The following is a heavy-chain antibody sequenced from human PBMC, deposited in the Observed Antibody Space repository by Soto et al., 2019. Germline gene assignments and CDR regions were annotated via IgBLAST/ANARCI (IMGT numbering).Heavy chain of an antibody. J-gene: IGHJ4*02. Sequence: DVQLVESGGGLIQPGGSLRLSCAASGLTVSNNYMSWVRQAPGKGLEWVSIIYSGGSTYYADSVTGRFTISRDSSKNTLYLQMDSLRAEDTAVYYCARAFNWNDAYFDYWGQGTLVTVSS. CDR3: ARAFNWNDAYFDY. CDR2: IYSGGST. D-gene: IGHD1-1*01. CDR1: GLTVSNNY. V-gene: IGHV3-53*01.